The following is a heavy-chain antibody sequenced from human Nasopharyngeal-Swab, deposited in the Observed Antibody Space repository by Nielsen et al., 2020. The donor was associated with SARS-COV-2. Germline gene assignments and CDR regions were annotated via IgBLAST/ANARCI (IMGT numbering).Heavy chain of an antibody. V-gene: IGHV3-53*01. Sequence: GGSLRLSCAVSGFIVSSTYMSWVRQAPGKGLEWVSVTEIGGTTHYADSVKGRFSISRDSSTNTLYLQMNNVRAEDTAVYYCARDLGGGYCTTTNCPGSWGQGTLVTVSS. CDR2: TEIGGTT. J-gene: IGHJ1*01. CDR1: GFIVSSTY. D-gene: IGHD2-2*01. CDR3: ARDLGGGYCTTTNCPGS.